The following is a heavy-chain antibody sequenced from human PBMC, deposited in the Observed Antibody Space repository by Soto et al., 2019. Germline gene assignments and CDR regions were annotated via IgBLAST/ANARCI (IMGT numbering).Heavy chain of an antibody. CDR2: IDYSGENI. V-gene: IGHV3-48*03. D-gene: IGHD7-27*01. J-gene: IGHJ4*02. CDR1: GFTFRSYE. Sequence: GGSLRLSCAASGFTFRSYEMNWVRQATGKGLEWTSYIDYSGENIYYADSVKGRFTISRDNAKNSLYLQMNSLRAEDTAVYYCASPWGSFDYWGQGTLVTVSS. CDR3: ASPWGSFDY.